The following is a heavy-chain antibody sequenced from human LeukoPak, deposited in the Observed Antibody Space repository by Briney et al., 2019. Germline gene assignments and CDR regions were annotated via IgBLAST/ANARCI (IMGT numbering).Heavy chain of an antibody. CDR3: ARAGYRYTVLFDY. Sequence: SQTLSLTCTVSGGSISSGSYYWSWIRQPAGKGLEWIGRIYTSGSTNYNPSPKSRVTISVDTSKNQFSLKLSSVTAADTAVYYCARAGYRYTVLFDYWGQGTLVTVSS. V-gene: IGHV4-61*02. CDR2: IYTSGST. J-gene: IGHJ4*02. D-gene: IGHD3-16*02. CDR1: GGSISSGSYY.